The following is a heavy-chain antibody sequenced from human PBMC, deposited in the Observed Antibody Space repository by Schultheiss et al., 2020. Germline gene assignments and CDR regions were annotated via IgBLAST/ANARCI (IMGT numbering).Heavy chain of an antibody. CDR2: IIPILGIA. CDR1: GGTFSSYA. J-gene: IGHJ6*02. D-gene: IGHD3-9*01. V-gene: IGHV1-69*04. CDR3: AKDRAVLRYFAGSGPDYGMDV. Sequence: SVKVSCKASGGTFSSYAISWVRQAPGQGLEWMGRIIPILGIANYAQKFQGRVTMTRDTSISTAYMELSSLRSEDTAVYYCAKDRAVLRYFAGSGPDYGMDVWGQGTTVTVSS.